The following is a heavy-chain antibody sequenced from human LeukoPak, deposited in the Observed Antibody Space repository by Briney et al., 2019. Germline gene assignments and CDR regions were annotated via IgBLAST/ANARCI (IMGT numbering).Heavy chain of an antibody. V-gene: IGHV1-2*02. CDR1: GYTFTGYY. CDR3: ATEEFGPATFYGMDV. J-gene: IGHJ6*02. D-gene: IGHD3-16*01. Sequence: ASLKVSCKASGYTFTGYYMHWVRQAPGQGLEWMGWINPNSGGTNYAQKFQCRVTMTRDTSISTAYMEMSRLSSDGKAVYSCATEEFGPATFYGMDVWGQGTTVTVSS. CDR2: INPNSGGT.